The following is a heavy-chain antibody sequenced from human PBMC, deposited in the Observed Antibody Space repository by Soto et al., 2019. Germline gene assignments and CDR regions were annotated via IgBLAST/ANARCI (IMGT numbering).Heavy chain of an antibody. D-gene: IGHD1-26*01. Sequence: SETLSLTCTVSGGSISVSSYYWGWIRQPPGKGLEWIGSIYYTGSTYYDPSLKSRVTISVDTSKNQFSLKLSSVTAADTAVYYCARKLVGATDDFDYWGQGTLVTVSS. V-gene: IGHV4-39*01. J-gene: IGHJ4*02. CDR2: IYYTGST. CDR3: ARKLVGATDDFDY. CDR1: GGSISVSSYY.